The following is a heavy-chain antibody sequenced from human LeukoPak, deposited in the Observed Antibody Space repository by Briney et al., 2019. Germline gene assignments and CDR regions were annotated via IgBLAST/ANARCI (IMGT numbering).Heavy chain of an antibody. D-gene: IGHD7-27*01. J-gene: IGHJ4*02. CDR1: GFTFSSYA. CDR3: AKDGGLWVSAHWGDS. V-gene: IGHV3-23*01. Sequence: GSLRLSCAASGFTFSSYAMSWVRQAPGKGLRGVSTITTGGPNTYYADSVKGRFTVSRDDSKDTLYLQMNSLRAEDTAVYYCAKDGGLWVSAHWGDSWGRGTLVTVSS. CDR2: ITTGGPNT.